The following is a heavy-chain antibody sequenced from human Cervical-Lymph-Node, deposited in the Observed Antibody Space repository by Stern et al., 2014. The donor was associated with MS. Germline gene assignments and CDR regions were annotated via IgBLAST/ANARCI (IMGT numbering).Heavy chain of an antibody. V-gene: IGHV3-53*01. Sequence: EMQLVESGGGVIQPGGSLRLSCTASGFTFSRDYMTWVRQAPGKGLEWVSLITNGGSTFYTDSVKGRFTISRDDSKNTVYLHMTSLRAEDTAMYYCARDTSSPERSDWWGQGTLVTVSS. J-gene: IGHJ4*02. CDR1: GFTFSRDY. CDR2: ITNGGST. D-gene: IGHD1-1*01. CDR3: ARDTSSPERSDW.